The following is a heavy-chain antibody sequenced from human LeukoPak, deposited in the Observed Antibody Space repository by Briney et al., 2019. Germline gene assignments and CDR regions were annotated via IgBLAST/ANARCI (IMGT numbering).Heavy chain of an antibody. CDR1: GGSISSGGYS. CDR3: ARAPSGYCSSTSCWGGAFDI. J-gene: IGHJ3*02. V-gene: IGHV4-30-2*01. CDR2: IYHSGST. Sequence: SETLSLTCAVSGGSISSGGYSWSWIRQPPGKGLEWIGYIYHSGSTYYNPSLKSRVTISVDRSKNQFSLKLSSVTAADTAVYYCARAPSGYCSSTSCWGGAFDIWGQGTMVTVSS. D-gene: IGHD2-2*03.